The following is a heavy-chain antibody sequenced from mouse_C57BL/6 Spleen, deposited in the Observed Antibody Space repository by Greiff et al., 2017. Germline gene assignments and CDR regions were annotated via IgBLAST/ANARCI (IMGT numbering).Heavy chain of an antibody. CDR2: ILPGSGST. CDR3: AGGITTVVATEEYFDY. D-gene: IGHD1-1*01. CDR1: GYTFTGYW. V-gene: IGHV1-9*01. J-gene: IGHJ2*01. Sequence: QVQLQQSGAELMKPGASVKLSCKATGYTFTGYWIEWVKQRPGHGLEWIGEILPGSGSTNYNEKFKGKATFTADTSSNTAYMQLSSLTTDDSAIYYCAGGITTVVATEEYFDYWGQGTTLTVSS.